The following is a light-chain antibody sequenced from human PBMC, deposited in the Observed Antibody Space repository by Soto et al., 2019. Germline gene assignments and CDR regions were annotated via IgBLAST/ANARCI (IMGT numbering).Light chain of an antibody. CDR3: QQYENYWT. CDR1: QDIATY. Sequence: DIQMTQSPSSLSASVGNRVTITCQASQDIATYLNWYQQKPGKAPNLLIYDASNLETGVPSRFSGGGSGTEFSLTISNLQPDDCATYYCQQYENYWTFGQGTKWIS. J-gene: IGKJ1*01. CDR2: DAS. V-gene: IGKV1-33*01.